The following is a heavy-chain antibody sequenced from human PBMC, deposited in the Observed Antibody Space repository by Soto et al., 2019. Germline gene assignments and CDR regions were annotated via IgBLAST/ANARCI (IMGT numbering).Heavy chain of an antibody. D-gene: IGHD6-19*01. CDR3: AREGGDSSGWYGGYYFDY. CDR2: ISTNGGST. CDR1: GFTFSSYA. J-gene: IGHJ4*02. Sequence: DVQLVESGGGLVQPGGSLRLSCAASGFTFSSYAMHWVRQAPGKGLEYVSTISTNGGSTYYANSVKGRFTISRDNSKNPLYRQMGSLRAEDMAVYYCAREGGDSSGWYGGYYFDYWGQGTLVTVSS. V-gene: IGHV3-64*01.